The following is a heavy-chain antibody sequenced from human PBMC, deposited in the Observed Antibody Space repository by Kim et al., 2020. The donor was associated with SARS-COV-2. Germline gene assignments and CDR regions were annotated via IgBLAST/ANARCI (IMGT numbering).Heavy chain of an antibody. CDR1: GYTFTSYY. V-gene: IGHV1-46*01. CDR2: INPSGGST. CDR3: ARDNGIAVAGRGYGAFGI. D-gene: IGHD6-19*01. J-gene: IGHJ3*02. Sequence: ASVKVSCKASGYTFTSYYMHWVRQAPGQGLEWMGIINPSGGSTSYAQKFQGRVTMTRDTSTSTVYMELSSLRSEDTAVYYCARDNGIAVAGRGYGAFGIWGQGTMVTVSS.